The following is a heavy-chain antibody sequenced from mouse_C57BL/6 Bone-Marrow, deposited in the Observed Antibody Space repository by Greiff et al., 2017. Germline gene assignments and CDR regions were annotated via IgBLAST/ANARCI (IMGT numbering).Heavy chain of an antibody. D-gene: IGHD2-3*01. CDR3: TTGWLLRPWFAY. CDR1: GFNIKDDY. V-gene: IGHV14-4*01. J-gene: IGHJ3*01. CDR2: IDPENGDT. Sequence: EVQLQQSGAELVRPGASVKLSCTASGFNIKDDYMHWVKQRPEQGLEWIGWIDPENGDTEYASKFQGKATITADTSSNTAYLQLSSLTSEDTAVYYCTTGWLLRPWFAYWGQGTLVTVSA.